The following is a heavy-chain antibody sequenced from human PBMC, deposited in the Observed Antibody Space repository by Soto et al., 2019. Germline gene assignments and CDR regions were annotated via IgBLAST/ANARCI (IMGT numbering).Heavy chain of an antibody. Sequence: ASVKVSCKVSGYTLTELSMHWVRQAPGKGLEWMGGFDPEDGETIYAQKFQGRVTMTEDTSTDTAYMELSSLRSEDTAVYYCATVQNDYYDSSGYYLDYWGQGTLVTVSS. CDR3: ATVQNDYYDSSGYYLDY. J-gene: IGHJ4*02. CDR2: FDPEDGET. V-gene: IGHV1-24*01. D-gene: IGHD3-22*01. CDR1: GYTLTELS.